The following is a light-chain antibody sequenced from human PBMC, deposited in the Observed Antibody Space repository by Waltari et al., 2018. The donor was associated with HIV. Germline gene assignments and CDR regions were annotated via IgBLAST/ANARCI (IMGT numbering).Light chain of an antibody. Sequence: QSALTQPRSVSGSPGQSVTIPCRGSSTDTGDYNYVSWFQQHPGQVPKLVIFDVSTRPSGVPDRFSGSKSVNTASLTISGLQAEDEADYYCCSYAGTYTWVFGGGTRLTVL. CDR2: DVS. V-gene: IGLV2-11*01. CDR3: CSYAGTYTWV. CDR1: STDTGDYNY. J-gene: IGLJ2*01.